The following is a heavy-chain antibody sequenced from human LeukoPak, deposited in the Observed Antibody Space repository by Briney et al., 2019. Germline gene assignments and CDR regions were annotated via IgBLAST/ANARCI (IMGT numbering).Heavy chain of an antibody. D-gene: IGHD2-8*01. CDR3: ARGIVLMVYAPDYMDV. CDR2: IYTSGST. J-gene: IGHJ6*03. V-gene: IGHV4-61*02. Sequence: SQTLSLTCTVSGGSISSGSYYWSWIRQPAGKGLEWIGRIYTSGSTNYDPSLKSRVTISVDTSKNQFSLKLSSVTAADTAVYYCARGIVLMVYAPDYMDVWGKGTTVTVSS. CDR1: GGSISSGSYY.